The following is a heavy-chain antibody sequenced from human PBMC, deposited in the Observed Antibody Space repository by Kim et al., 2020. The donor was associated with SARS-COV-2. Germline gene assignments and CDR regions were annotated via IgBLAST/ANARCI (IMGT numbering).Heavy chain of an antibody. CDR2: ISSSSSYI. CDR3: ARDLGDYVWGRHQYGYFDY. J-gene: IGHJ4*02. Sequence: GGSLRLSCAASGFTFSSYSMNWVRQAPGKGLEWVSSISSSSSYICYADSVKGRFTISRDNAKNSLYLQMNSLRAEDTAVYYCARDLGDYVWGRHQYGYFDYWGQGTLVTVSS. D-gene: IGHD3-16*01. CDR1: GFTFSSYS. V-gene: IGHV3-21*01.